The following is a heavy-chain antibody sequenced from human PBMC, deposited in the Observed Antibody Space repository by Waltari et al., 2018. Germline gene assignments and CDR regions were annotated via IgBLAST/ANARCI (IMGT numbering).Heavy chain of an antibody. CDR2: IRYDGSNK. CDR1: GFTFSSYG. J-gene: IGHJ1*01. CDR3: AKGPSEYSSGPPHLEYFQH. Sequence: QVQLVESGGGVVQPGGSLRLSCAASGFTFSSYGMNWVRQAPGKGLEWVACIRYDGSNKYYADSVKGRLTISRDNSKNTLYLQMNSLRAEDTAVYYCAKGPSEYSSGPPHLEYFQHWGQGTLVTVSS. V-gene: IGHV3-30*02. D-gene: IGHD6-19*01.